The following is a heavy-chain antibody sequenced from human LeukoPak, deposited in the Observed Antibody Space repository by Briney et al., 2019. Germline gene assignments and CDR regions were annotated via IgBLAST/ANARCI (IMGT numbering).Heavy chain of an antibody. CDR1: GYSFTTNW. CDR3: ARLGGRQQLANF. J-gene: IGHJ4*02. D-gene: IGHD6-13*01. V-gene: IGHV5-51*01. Sequence: GESLKISCKGSGYSFTTNWIGWVRQMPGKGLEWMGIIYPSDSDTRYSPSFQGQVTISADKSISTAFLQWSSLKASDTAMYHCARLGGRQQLANFWGQGTLVTVSS. CDR2: IYPSDSDT.